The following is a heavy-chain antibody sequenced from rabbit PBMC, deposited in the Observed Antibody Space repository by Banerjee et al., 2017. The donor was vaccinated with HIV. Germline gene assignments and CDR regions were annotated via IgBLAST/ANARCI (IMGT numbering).Heavy chain of an antibody. CDR3: ARGSSYYTYFNL. D-gene: IGHD8-1*01. J-gene: IGHJ4*01. V-gene: IGHV1S7*01. CDR2: IYPNYGTT. Sequence: QLVESGGGLVTLGGSLKLSCKASGIDFSSYGISWVRQAPGKGLEWIAYIYPNYGTTDYASWVNGRFTISSHNAQNTLYLQLHSLTAADTATYFCARGSSYYTYFNLWGPGTLVTVS. CDR1: GIDFSSYG.